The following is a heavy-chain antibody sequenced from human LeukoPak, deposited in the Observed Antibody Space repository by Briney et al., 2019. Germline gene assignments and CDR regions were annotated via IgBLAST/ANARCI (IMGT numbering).Heavy chain of an antibody. J-gene: IGHJ4*02. D-gene: IGHD6-13*01. Sequence: GGSLRLSCITSGFNFLGYNRAWVRQAPGKGLEWLATVTRDVSGTEYIDSVRGRFTISRDNVKNSVYLQINRLHAEDTAVYFCVTEYWYRFDYLRQGLQLTVSS. CDR2: VTRDVSGT. V-gene: IGHV3-7*01. CDR1: GFNFLGYN. CDR3: VTEYWYRFDY.